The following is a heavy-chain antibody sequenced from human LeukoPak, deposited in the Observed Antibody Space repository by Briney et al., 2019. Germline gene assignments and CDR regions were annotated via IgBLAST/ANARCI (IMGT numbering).Heavy chain of an antibody. J-gene: IGHJ4*02. CDR1: GGSISSSSYC. V-gene: IGHV4-39*01. CDR2: IYYSGST. D-gene: IGHD2-2*02. CDR3: ARSGYCSSTSCYNTGYFDY. Sequence: SETLSLTCTVSGGSISSSSYCWGWIRQPPGKGLEWIGGIYYSGSTYYNPSLKSRVTISVDTSKNQFSLKLSSVTAADTAVYYCARSGYCSSTSCYNTGYFDYWGQGTLVTVSS.